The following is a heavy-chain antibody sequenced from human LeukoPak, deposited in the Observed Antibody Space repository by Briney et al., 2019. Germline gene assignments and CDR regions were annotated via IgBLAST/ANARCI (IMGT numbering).Heavy chain of an antibody. CDR2: ISGSSSDI. Sequence: GGSLRLSCAASGFTFSSYGMSWVRQAPGKGLEWVSSISGSSSDIYYADSVKGRFTISRDNAKNSLYLQINRLRAEDTAIYYCARRGYYDSSGYDYWGQGTLVTVSS. V-gene: IGHV3-21*01. CDR3: ARRGYYDSSGYDY. CDR1: GFTFSSYG. D-gene: IGHD3-22*01. J-gene: IGHJ4*02.